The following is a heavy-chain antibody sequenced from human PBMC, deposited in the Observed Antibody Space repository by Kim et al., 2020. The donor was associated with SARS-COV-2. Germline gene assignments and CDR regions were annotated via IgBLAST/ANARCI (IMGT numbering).Heavy chain of an antibody. V-gene: IGHV4-4*02. D-gene: IGHD6-13*01. J-gene: IGHJ6*01. CDR2: IYDDGST. CDR3: ARSVVGNFGLDV. CDR1: GGSISSNNW. Sequence: SETLSLTCAVSGGSISSNNWWTWVRQPPGKGLEWLGEIYDDGSTKYSPSLKTRVIISVDNSNNRFSLKMRSVTAADTAVYYCARSVVGNFGLDVWGQGTTVTVSS.